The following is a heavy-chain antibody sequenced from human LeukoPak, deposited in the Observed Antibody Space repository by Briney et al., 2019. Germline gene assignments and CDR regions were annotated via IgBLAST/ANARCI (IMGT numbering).Heavy chain of an antibody. CDR3: ARDWNTGLYYDFWSGPLGDV. V-gene: IGHV3-11*04. J-gene: IGHJ6*04. CDR2: ISRSGSTK. Sequence: GGSLRLSCAASGFTFSDYYMSWIRQAPGKGLEWVSYISRSGSTKYYADSVKGRFTISRDNAKNSLYLQMNSLRAEDTAVYYCARDWNTGLYYDFWSGPLGDVWGKGTTVTVSS. D-gene: IGHD3-3*01. CDR1: GFTFSDYY.